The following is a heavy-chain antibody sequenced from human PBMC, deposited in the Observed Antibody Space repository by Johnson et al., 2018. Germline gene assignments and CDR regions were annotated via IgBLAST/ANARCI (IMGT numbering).Heavy chain of an antibody. Sequence: QVQLVQAGGGLVKPGGSLRLSCAASGFTFSDYYMSWIRQAPGKGLEWVSYISSSGSTIYSADSVKGRFTISRDNAKTSLYLQMKSLRAEETAVYYCARAVADAFDIWGQGTMVTVSS. CDR1: GFTFSDYY. CDR2: ISSSGSTI. V-gene: IGHV3-11*01. D-gene: IGHD2-15*01. CDR3: ARAVADAFDI. J-gene: IGHJ3*02.